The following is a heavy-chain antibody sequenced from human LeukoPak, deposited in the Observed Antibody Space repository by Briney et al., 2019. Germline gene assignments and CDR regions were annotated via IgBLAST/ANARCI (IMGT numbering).Heavy chain of an antibody. Sequence: SETLSLTCTVSGGSISSHYWSWIRQPPGKGLEWIGYIYYSGSTNYNPSLKSRVTISVDTSNNQFSLKLSSVTAADTAVYYCARRYRDGHFDYWGQGTLVTVSS. J-gene: IGHJ4*02. V-gene: IGHV4-59*11. D-gene: IGHD5-24*01. CDR1: GGSISSHY. CDR2: IYYSGST. CDR3: ARRYRDGHFDY.